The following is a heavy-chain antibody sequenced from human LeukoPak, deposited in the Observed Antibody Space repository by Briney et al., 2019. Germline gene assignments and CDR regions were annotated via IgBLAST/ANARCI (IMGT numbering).Heavy chain of an antibody. CDR1: GYTFTGYY. CDR2: INPDSGAT. V-gene: IGHV1-2*02. J-gene: IGHJ4*02. D-gene: IGHD1-14*01. CDR3: ASSEMADY. Sequence: GASVKVSCKASGYTFTGYYMHWVRQAPGQGLEWMGWINPDSGATNYAQRFQGRVTMTRDTSISTAYMELSRLRSDDTALYYCASSEMADYWGQGTLVTVSS.